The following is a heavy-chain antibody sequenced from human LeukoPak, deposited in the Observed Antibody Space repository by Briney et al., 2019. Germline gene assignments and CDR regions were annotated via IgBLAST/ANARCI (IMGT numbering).Heavy chain of an antibody. CDR3: ARLTGRDSSDWPYFLS. J-gene: IGHJ5*02. CDR2: IYYSGST. V-gene: IGHV4-39*01. D-gene: IGHD6-25*01. CDR1: GVSISSRSYN. Sequence: SETLSLTCTVSGVSISSRSYNWGWVRQPPGKGLEWIGIIYYSGSTSYNPPLKSRVTISVGTAKNQFSLRLSSVTAADTAVFYCARLTGRDSSDWPYFLSWGQGALVTVSS.